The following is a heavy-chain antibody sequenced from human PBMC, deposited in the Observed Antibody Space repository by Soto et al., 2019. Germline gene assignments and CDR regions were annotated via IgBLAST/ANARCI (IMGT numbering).Heavy chain of an antibody. CDR1: GYTFTSYY. V-gene: IGHV1-46*01. J-gene: IGHJ4*02. D-gene: IGHD2-8*02. CDR2: INPSGGST. Sequence: ASVKVSCKASGYTFTSYYVHWVRQAPGQGLEWMGIINPSGGSTDYAQKFQGRVAMTRDTSTSTVYMELSSLRSEDTAIYYCAGSGQGRYYFDYWGQGTPVTAPQ. CDR3: AGSGQGRYYFDY.